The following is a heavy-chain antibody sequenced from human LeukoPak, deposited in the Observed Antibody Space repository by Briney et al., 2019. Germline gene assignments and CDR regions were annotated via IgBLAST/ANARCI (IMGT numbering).Heavy chain of an antibody. D-gene: IGHD4-17*01. Sequence: SETLSLTCTVSGGSISSYYWSWIRQPAGKGLEWIGRIYASGSTYYNPSLKSRVTISVDTSKNQFSLKLSSVTAADMAVYYCASLYGDYFGAFDIWGQGTMVTVSS. CDR1: GGSISSYY. V-gene: IGHV4-4*07. CDR3: ASLYGDYFGAFDI. CDR2: IYASGST. J-gene: IGHJ3*02.